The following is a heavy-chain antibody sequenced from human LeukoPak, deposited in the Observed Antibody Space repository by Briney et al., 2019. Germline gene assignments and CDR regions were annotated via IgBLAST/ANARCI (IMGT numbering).Heavy chain of an antibody. Sequence: GGSLRHSCAASGFTFRTSSMTWVRQAPGKGLDWVSSISYASDTYYAGSVKGRFTISRDNSKNTLYLHINSLRAEDMAVYYCAKGGISEDGLDSWGQGTLVTVSS. CDR2: ISYASDT. V-gene: IGHV3-23*01. CDR1: GFTFRTSS. CDR3: AKGGISEDGLDS. D-gene: IGHD1-14*01. J-gene: IGHJ4*02.